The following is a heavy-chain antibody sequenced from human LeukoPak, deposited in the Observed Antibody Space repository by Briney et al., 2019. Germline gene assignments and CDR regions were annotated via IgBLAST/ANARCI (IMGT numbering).Heavy chain of an antibody. CDR1: GGTFSSYA. J-gene: IGHJ4*02. CDR2: IIPILGIA. Sequence: SVKVSCKASGGTFSSYAISWVRQAPGQGLEWMGRIIPILGIANYAQKFQGRVTITADKSTSTAYMELSSLRSEDTAVYYCARAPSGSYSPYFDYWGQGTLVTVSS. CDR3: ARAPSGSYSPYFDY. D-gene: IGHD1-26*01. V-gene: IGHV1-69*04.